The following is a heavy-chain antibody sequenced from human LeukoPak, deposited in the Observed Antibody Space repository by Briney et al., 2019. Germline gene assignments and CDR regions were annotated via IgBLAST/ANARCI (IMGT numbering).Heavy chain of an antibody. CDR1: GASVSSHY. V-gene: IGHV4-59*08. J-gene: IGHJ6*03. CDR3: ARLHCSSTGCYDYYYYYMDV. D-gene: IGHD2-2*01. CDR2: VFYGVST. Sequence: SETLSLTCTVSGASVSSHYWSWLRQPPGEGLEWIGFVFYGVSTFYNASLRSRVTISVDTSKKQASLKLSSVTAADTGVYYCARLHCSSTGCYDYYYYYMDVWGKGTTVIVSS.